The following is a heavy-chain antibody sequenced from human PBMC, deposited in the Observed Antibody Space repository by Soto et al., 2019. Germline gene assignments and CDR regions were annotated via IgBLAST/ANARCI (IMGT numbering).Heavy chain of an antibody. V-gene: IGHV4-34*01. CDR3: ARGKYFYGMDV. Sequence: PSETLSLTCAVYGGAFSGYYWSWIRQPPGKGLEWIGEINHSGITNYNPSLKSRVTISVDTSKNQFSLKLSSVTAADTAVYYCARGKYFYGMDVWGQGTTVTVSS. CDR2: INHSGIT. CDR1: GGAFSGYY. J-gene: IGHJ6*02.